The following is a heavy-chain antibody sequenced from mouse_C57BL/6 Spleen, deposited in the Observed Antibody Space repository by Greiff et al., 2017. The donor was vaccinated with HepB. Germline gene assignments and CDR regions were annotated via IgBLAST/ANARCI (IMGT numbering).Heavy chain of an antibody. Sequence: EVNVVESGGGLVKPGGSLKLSCAASGFTFSDYGMHWVRQAPEKGLEWVAYISSGSSTIYYADTVKGRFTISRDNAKNTLFLQMTSLRSEDTAMYYCARRTTEYYYAMDYWGQGTSVTVSS. D-gene: IGHD1-1*01. CDR2: ISSGSSTI. J-gene: IGHJ4*01. V-gene: IGHV5-17*01. CDR3: ARRTTEYYYAMDY. CDR1: GFTFSDYG.